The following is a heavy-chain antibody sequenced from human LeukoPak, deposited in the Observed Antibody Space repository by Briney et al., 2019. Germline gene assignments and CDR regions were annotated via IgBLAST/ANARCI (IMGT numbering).Heavy chain of an antibody. CDR3: ARVNSWTEEPDTGFDY. CDR1: GDSVSSNSAA. Sequence: SQTLSLTCAISGDSVSSNSAAWNWIRQSQSRGLEWLGRTYYRSKWYNDYAVSVKSRITINPDTSKNQFSLQLNSVSPEDTAVYYCARVNSWTEEPDTGFDYWGQGILVTVSS. CDR2: TYYRSKWYN. D-gene: IGHD1-14*01. V-gene: IGHV6-1*01. J-gene: IGHJ4*02.